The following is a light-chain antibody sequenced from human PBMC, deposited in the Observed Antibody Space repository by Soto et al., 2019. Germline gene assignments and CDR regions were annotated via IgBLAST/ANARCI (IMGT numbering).Light chain of an antibody. V-gene: IGKV3-11*01. CDR2: DAS. J-gene: IGKJ5*01. Sequence: EIVLTQSPPTLSLSPGERATLSCRASQSVGTYLAWYHQKPGQAPKLLIYDASNVASGIPARLSGSGSGTDFTLTISSLHSEDFAFYYCQQTYKMPITFGQGTRLEIK. CDR1: QSVGTY. CDR3: QQTYKMPIT.